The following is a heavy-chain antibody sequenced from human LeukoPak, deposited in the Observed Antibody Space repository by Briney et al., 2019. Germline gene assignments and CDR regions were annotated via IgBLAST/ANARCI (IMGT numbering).Heavy chain of an antibody. Sequence: SETLSLTCTVSGASINSDTYYWSWIRQPPGKGLEWIGYIYPSGSTYYNPSLKSRVTISVDTSKNQFSLKLSSVTAADTAVYYCARVGPSYGGNSDGVYWGQGTLVTVSS. CDR1: GASINSDTYY. V-gene: IGHV4-61*01. J-gene: IGHJ4*02. D-gene: IGHD4-23*01. CDR3: ARVGPSYGGNSDGVY. CDR2: IYPSGST.